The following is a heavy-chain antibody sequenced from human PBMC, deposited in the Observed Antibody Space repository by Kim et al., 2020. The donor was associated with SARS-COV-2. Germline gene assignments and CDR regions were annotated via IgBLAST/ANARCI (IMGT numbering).Heavy chain of an antibody. J-gene: IGHJ4*02. V-gene: IGHV3-73*01. CDR2: T. D-gene: IGHD5-12*01. Sequence: TAYAASVKGRFTISRDDSKNTAYLQMNSLKTEDTAVYYCTRHGEEDGYNSWGQGTLVTVSS. CDR3: TRHGEEDGYNS.